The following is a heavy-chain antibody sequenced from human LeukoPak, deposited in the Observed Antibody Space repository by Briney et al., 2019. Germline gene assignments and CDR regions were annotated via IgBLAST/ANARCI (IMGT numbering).Heavy chain of an antibody. CDR3: ARGYCSSTSCRRDFDY. CDR1: GFTFSSYA. J-gene: IGHJ4*02. CDR2: ISGSGGST. Sequence: PGGSLRLSCAASGFTFSSYAMSWVRQAPGKGLEWVSAISGSGGSTYYADSVKGRFTISRDNSKNTLYLQMNSLRVDDTAVYYCARGYCSSTSCRRDFDYWGQGTLVTVSS. V-gene: IGHV3-23*01. D-gene: IGHD2-2*01.